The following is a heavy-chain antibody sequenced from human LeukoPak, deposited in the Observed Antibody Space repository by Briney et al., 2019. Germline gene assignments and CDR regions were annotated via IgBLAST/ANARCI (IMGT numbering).Heavy chain of an antibody. J-gene: IGHJ4*02. CDR2: ISSSSSYI. V-gene: IGHV3-21*01. CDR1: GFTFSNYG. Sequence: GGSLRLSCAASGFTFSNYGMNWVRQAPGKGLEWVSSISSSSSYIYYADSVKGRFTISRDNAKNSLYLQMNSLRAEDTAVYYCAKNLVGAIFDYWGQGTLVTVSS. D-gene: IGHD1-26*01. CDR3: AKNLVGAIFDY.